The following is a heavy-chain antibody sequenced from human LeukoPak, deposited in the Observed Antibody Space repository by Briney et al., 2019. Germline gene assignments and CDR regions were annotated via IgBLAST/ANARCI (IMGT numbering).Heavy chain of an antibody. CDR2: TYHSGST. J-gene: IGHJ5*02. Sequence: SQTPSLTRTVSRYSLSSGYYWGWIRKPPGKGLEWIGRTYHSGSTYYNPPLECRFTISVATSKCQFSLKLSSVPAADTAVYYGARAIFVWDENNCFEPWGQGTLVTVSS. CDR1: RYSLSSGYY. D-gene: IGHD3-3*01. V-gene: IGHV4-38-2*02. CDR3: ARAIFVWDENNCFEP.